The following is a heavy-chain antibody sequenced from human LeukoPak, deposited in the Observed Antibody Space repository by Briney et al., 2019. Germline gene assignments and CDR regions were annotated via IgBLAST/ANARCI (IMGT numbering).Heavy chain of an antibody. CDR2: IYYSGST. V-gene: IGHV4-59*08. J-gene: IGHJ2*01. CDR1: GGSISSYY. D-gene: IGHD6-13*01. Sequence: SETLSLTCTVSGGSISSYYWSWIRQPPGKGLEWIGYIYYSGSTNYNPSLKSRVTISVDTSKNQFSLKLSSVTAADTAVYYCARLVVAAAGTYPQRPSTPDWYFDLWGRGTLVTVSS. CDR3: ARLVVAAAGTYPQRPSTPDWYFDL.